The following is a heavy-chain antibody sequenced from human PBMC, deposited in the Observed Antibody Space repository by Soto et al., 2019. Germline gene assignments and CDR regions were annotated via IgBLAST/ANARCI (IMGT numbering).Heavy chain of an antibody. V-gene: IGHV3-43*01. CDR2: ITRYSGGV. D-gene: IGHD2-15*01. CDR1: GCTFNGHS. CDR3: ARDTDGGHYGLDV. Sequence: GGSRRRPCAPAGCTFNGHSMRWLRQSPGNTLQWLSLITRYSGGVYCADPVKGRFTISRDNNRDSLYLQMNGLRTDNTALYYCARDTDGGHYGLDVWGQGTKVTFCS. J-gene: IGHJ6*01.